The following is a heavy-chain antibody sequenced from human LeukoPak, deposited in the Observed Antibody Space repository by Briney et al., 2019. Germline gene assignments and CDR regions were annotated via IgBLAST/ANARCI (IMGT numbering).Heavy chain of an antibody. CDR2: IKQDGSEK. D-gene: IGHD4-17*01. V-gene: IGHV3-7*01. Sequence: GGSLRLSCAASGFTFSSYWLSWVRQAPGKGLEWVANIKQDGSEKYYVDSVKGRFTISRDNAKNSLYLQMNSLRAEDTAVYYCARDYGDYYFDYWGQGTLVTVSS. CDR3: ARDYGDYYFDY. J-gene: IGHJ4*02. CDR1: GFTFSSYW.